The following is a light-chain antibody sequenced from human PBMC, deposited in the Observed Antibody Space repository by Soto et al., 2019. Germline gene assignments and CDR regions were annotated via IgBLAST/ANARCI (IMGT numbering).Light chain of an antibody. CDR3: QQSFNNPRT. J-gene: IGKJ1*01. CDR2: WAS. Sequence: DIVMTQSPDSLAVSLGERATIDCRSSQSLLYGGNDRDYLAWYQHKPGQPPKLLMYWASTREAGVPQRFSGSGSGTDFTLTISSLQPEDFATYYCQQSFNNPRTFGQGTRWIS. CDR1: QSLLYGGNDRDY. V-gene: IGKV4-1*01.